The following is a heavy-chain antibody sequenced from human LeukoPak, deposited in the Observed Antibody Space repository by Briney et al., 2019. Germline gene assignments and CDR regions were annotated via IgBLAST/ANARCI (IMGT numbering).Heavy chain of an antibody. V-gene: IGHV3-30*18. CDR3: AKASGYGDSRTSLFDY. J-gene: IGHJ4*02. CDR2: ISYDGSKK. Sequence: GGSLRLSCAASGFTFSSYGMHWVRQAPGEGLEWVAVISYDGSKKYYADSVKGRFTISRDNSKNTLYLQMNSLRAEDTAVYYCAKASGYGDSRTSLFDYWGQGTLVTVSS. CDR1: GFTFSSYG. D-gene: IGHD4-17*01.